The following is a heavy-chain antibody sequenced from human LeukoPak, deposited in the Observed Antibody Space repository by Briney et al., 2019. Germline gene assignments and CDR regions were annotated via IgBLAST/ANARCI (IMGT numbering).Heavy chain of an antibody. Sequence: GGSLRLSCAASGFTFSSYAMSWVRQAPGKGLEWVSAISGSGGSTYYADSVKGRFTISRDNSKNTLYLQMNSLRAEDTAAYYCAKDGSTSLNWNYVSFWNYWGQGTLVTVSS. CDR3: AKDGSTSLNWNYVSFWNY. V-gene: IGHV3-23*01. CDR1: GFTFSSYA. CDR2: ISGSGGST. D-gene: IGHD1-7*01. J-gene: IGHJ4*02.